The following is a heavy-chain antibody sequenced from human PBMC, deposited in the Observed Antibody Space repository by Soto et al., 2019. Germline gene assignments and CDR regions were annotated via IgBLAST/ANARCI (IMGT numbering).Heavy chain of an antibody. CDR2: INAGNGHT. Sequence: ASVKVSCKASGYTFTSYYMQWVRQAPGQRLEWMGWINAGNGHTKYSQNFQGRVTITRDTSASTAYMELSSLISEDAAVYYCARGIWTMTRGAYYFDNWGQGTLVTVSS. J-gene: IGHJ4*02. CDR1: GYTFTSYY. D-gene: IGHD3-10*01. V-gene: IGHV1-3*01. CDR3: ARGIWTMTRGAYYFDN.